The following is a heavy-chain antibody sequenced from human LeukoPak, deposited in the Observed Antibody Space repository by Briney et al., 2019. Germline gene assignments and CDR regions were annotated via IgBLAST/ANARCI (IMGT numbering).Heavy chain of an antibody. Sequence: GSLRLSCAASGFTFSSYAMSWVRQAPGKGLEWIGSIYYSGSTYYNPSLKSRVTISVDTSKNQFSLKLSSVTAADTAVYYCARLSAATYDYWGQGTLVTVSS. D-gene: IGHD1-26*01. V-gene: IGHV4-59*05. CDR1: GFTFSSYA. CDR2: IYYSGST. CDR3: ARLSAATYDY. J-gene: IGHJ4*02.